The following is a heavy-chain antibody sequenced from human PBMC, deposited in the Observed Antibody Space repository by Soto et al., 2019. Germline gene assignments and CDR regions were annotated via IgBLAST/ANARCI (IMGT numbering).Heavy chain of an antibody. J-gene: IGHJ4*02. D-gene: IGHD6-13*01. CDR1: GGSISSGDYY. Sequence: QVQLQESGPGLVKPSQTLSLTCTVSGGSISSGDYYWSWIRQPPGKGLEWIGYIYYSGSTYYNPSHKSRVTISVDTSKNQFSLKLSSVTAEDTAVYYGARGENYSSSFFDYWGQGTLVTVSS. CDR2: IYYSGST. CDR3: ARGENYSSSFFDY. V-gene: IGHV4-30-4*01.